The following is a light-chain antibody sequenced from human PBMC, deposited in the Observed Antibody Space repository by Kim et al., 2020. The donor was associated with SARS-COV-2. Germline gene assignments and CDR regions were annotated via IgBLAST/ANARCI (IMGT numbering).Light chain of an antibody. CDR1: SSDVGAYEF. CDR2: DVT. CDR3: CSYAGTYTWV. J-gene: IGLJ3*02. Sequence: QSALTQPRSVSGSPGQSVTISCTATSSDVGAYEFVSWYQQHPGEAPKLIIYDVTKRPPGVPDRLSGSKSGNTASLTISGLQAEDEADYYCCSYAGTYTWVFGGGTKLTVL. V-gene: IGLV2-11*01.